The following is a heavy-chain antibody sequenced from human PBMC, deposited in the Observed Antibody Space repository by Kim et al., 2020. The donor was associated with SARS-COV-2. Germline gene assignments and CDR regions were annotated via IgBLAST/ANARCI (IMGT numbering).Heavy chain of an antibody. Sequence: SETLSLTCTVSGGSISSYYWSWIRQPPGKGLEWIGYIYYSGSTNYNPSLKSRVTISVDTSKNQFSLKLSSVTAADTAVYYCSGIAVAGTNTYFDYWGQGTLVTVSS. D-gene: IGHD6-19*01. CDR2: IYYSGST. V-gene: IGHV4-59*13. CDR1: GGSISSYY. J-gene: IGHJ4*02. CDR3: SGIAVAGTNTYFDY.